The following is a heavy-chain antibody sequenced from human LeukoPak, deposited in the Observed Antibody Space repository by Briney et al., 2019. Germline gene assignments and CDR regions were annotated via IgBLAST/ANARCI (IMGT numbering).Heavy chain of an antibody. CDR2: IYYSGST. CDR1: GGSISSGDYY. J-gene: IGHJ6*02. V-gene: IGHV4-30-4*01. CDR3: ARTPLPYSTEDYYYGMDV. Sequence: SQTLSLTGPVSGGSISSGDYYWSWIRQPPGKGLEWICYIYYSGSTYYNPSLKSRVTISVDTSKNQFSLKLSSVTAADTAVYYCARTPLPYSTEDYYYGMDVWGQGTTVTVSS. D-gene: IGHD6-13*01.